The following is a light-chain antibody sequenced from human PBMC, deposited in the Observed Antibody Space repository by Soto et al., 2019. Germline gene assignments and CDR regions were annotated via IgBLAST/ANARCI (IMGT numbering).Light chain of an antibody. Sequence: EIVLTQSPGTLSLSPGERATLSCRASQSVSSSYFAWYQKKPGQAPRLLIYGASSRATGIPDRFSGSGSGTDFTLTISRLEPEDFAVYYCHQYGSSPTFGQGTKVEIK. V-gene: IGKV3-20*01. CDR2: GAS. CDR1: QSVSSSY. CDR3: HQYGSSPT. J-gene: IGKJ1*01.